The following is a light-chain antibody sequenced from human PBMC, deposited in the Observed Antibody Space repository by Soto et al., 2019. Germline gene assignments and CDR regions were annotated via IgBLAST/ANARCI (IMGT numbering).Light chain of an antibody. CDR1: SSDVGGYNY. V-gene: IGLV2-14*01. J-gene: IGLJ2*01. Sequence: QSALTQPPSASGSPGQSVTISCTGTSSDVGGYNYVSWYQQHPGKAPKLMIYEVSNRPSGVSNRFSASKSGNTASLTISGLEAEDEADYYCCSCRSTSTLVFGGGTKVTVL. CDR2: EVS. CDR3: CSCRSTSTLV.